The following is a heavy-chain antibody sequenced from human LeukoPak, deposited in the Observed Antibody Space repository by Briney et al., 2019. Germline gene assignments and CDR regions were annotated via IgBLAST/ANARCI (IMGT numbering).Heavy chain of an antibody. CDR1: GYTFTSYG. CDR3: ASIKGFRGKGDY. J-gene: IGHJ4*02. Sequence: ASVKVSCKASGYTFTSYGIIWVRQAPGQGLEWMGWISAYNGNTNYAQKLQGRVTMTTDTSTSTAYMELRSLRSDDTAVYYCASIKGFRGKGDYWGQGTLVTVSS. CDR2: ISAYNGNT. D-gene: IGHD3-10*01. V-gene: IGHV1-18*01.